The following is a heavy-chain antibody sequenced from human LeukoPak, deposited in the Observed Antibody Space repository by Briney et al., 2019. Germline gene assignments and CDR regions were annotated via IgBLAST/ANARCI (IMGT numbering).Heavy chain of an antibody. CDR2: ISYDGSNK. D-gene: IGHD4-17*01. CDR3: ARPPTTVTTLYGMDV. CDR1: GFTFSSYG. V-gene: IGHV3-30*03. J-gene: IGHJ6*02. Sequence: GGSLRLSCAASGFTFSSYGMHWVRQAPGKGLEWVAVISYDGSNKYYADSVKGRFTISRDNSKNTLYLQMNSLRAEDTAVYYCARPPTTVTTLYGMDVWGQGTTATVSS.